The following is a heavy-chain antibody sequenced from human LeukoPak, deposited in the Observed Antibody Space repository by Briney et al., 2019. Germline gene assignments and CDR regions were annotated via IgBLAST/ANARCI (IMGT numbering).Heavy chain of an antibody. CDR1: GFTFSIYT. Sequence: GGSLRLSCVASGFTFSIYTMSWVRQAPGKGLEWVPSITGSSSSMYSADSVKGRLTISRDNAKNSLYLQMNSLRAEDTAVYYCARDLAWGGYWGQGTLVTVSS. J-gene: IGHJ4*02. V-gene: IGHV3-21*01. CDR2: ITGSSSSM. CDR3: ARDLAWGGY. D-gene: IGHD7-27*01.